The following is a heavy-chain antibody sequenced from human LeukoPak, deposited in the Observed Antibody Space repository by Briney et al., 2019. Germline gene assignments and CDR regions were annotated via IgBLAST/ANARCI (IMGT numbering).Heavy chain of an antibody. CDR1: GFSLRTRGVG. CDR3: AHSGGKFDY. D-gene: IGHD3-16*01. V-gene: IGHV2-5*02. J-gene: IGHJ4*02. Sequence: ESGPTLVKPTQTLTLTCSFSGFSLRTRGVGVGWIRQPPGKALEWLALIYWDDDKRYRPSLKSRLTITKDTSKNQVVLTMTNMDPVDTATYYCAHSGGKFDYWGQGTLVTVSS. CDR2: IYWDDDK.